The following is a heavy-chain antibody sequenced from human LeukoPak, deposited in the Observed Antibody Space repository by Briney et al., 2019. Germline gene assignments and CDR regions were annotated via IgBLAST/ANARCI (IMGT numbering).Heavy chain of an antibody. CDR1: GFTFSSYW. V-gene: IGHV3-74*01. D-gene: IGHD3-22*01. Sequence: GGSLRLPCAASGFTFSSYWMHWVRQAPGKGLVWVSRINSDGSSTSYADSVKGRFTISRDNAKNTLYLQMNSLRAEDTAVYYCAREDYYDSSGYNLWGQGTLVTVSS. J-gene: IGHJ5*02. CDR3: AREDYYDSSGYNL. CDR2: INSDGSST.